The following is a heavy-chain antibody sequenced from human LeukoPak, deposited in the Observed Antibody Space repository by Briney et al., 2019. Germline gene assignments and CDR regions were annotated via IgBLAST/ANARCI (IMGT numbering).Heavy chain of an antibody. CDR2: IRYDGSNK. CDR3: ARVGAEGVFYYYYYMDV. CDR1: GFTFSSYG. D-gene: IGHD3-10*01. J-gene: IGHJ6*03. V-gene: IGHV3-30*02. Sequence: LPGGSLRLSCAASGFTFSSYGMHWVRQAPGKGLEWVAFIRYDGSNKYYADSVKGRFTISRDNSKNTLYLQMNSLRAEDTAVYYCARVGAEGVFYYYYYMDVWGKGTTVTVSS.